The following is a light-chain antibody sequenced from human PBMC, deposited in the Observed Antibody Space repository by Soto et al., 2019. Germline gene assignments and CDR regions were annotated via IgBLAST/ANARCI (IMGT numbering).Light chain of an antibody. CDR2: DTS. V-gene: IGLV7-46*01. CDR1: TGAVTSGHY. CDR3: LLSYSASPV. Sequence: QAVVTQEPSLTVSPGGTVTLTCGSNTGAVTSGHYPYWFQQKPGQAPRTLVYDTSNKHSWTPARFSGSLLGGKAALTLSGAQPEDEADYYCLLSYSASPVFGGGTKVTVL. J-gene: IGLJ3*02.